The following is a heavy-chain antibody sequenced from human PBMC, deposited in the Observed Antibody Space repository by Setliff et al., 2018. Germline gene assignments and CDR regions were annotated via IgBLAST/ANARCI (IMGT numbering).Heavy chain of an antibody. CDR1: GGSISSRSYY. J-gene: IGHJ3*02. CDR3: ARGRMRGGCSGPSCTYDPFDI. V-gene: IGHV4-39*07. Sequence: PSETLSLTCTVSGGSISSRSYYWGWIRQPPGKGLEWIGSIYHSGSPYYNPSLRSRVTISVDTSKNQFSLILRSVTAADTAVYYCARGRMRGGCSGPSCTYDPFDIWGQGTPVTVSS. CDR2: IYHSGSP. D-gene: IGHD2-2*01.